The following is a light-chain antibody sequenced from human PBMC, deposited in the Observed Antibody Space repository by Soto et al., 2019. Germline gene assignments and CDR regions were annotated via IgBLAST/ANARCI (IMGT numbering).Light chain of an antibody. CDR3: QSHDSSLSGFV. Sequence: QSVLTQPPSVSGAPGQRVTISCTGSSSNIGAGYDVHWYQQLPGTAPKLLIYGNINRPSGVPDRFSRSKSGTSASLAITGLQAEDEADYYCQSHDSSLSGFVFGTGTKLTVL. J-gene: IGLJ1*01. V-gene: IGLV1-40*01. CDR2: GNI. CDR1: SSNIGAGYD.